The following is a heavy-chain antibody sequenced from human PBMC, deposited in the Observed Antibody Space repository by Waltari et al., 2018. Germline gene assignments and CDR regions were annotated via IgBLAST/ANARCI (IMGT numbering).Heavy chain of an antibody. J-gene: IGHJ2*01. D-gene: IGHD6-19*01. Sequence: QVQLQESGPGLVKPSETLSLTYTVSGGSISSYYWSWIRQPAGKGLEWIGRIYTSGSTNYTPSLNSRVTMSVDTSKNQFSLKLSSVTAADTAVYYCARARQWLRYWYFDLWGRGTLVTVSS. CDR2: IYTSGST. CDR1: GGSISSYY. V-gene: IGHV4-4*07. CDR3: ARARQWLRYWYFDL.